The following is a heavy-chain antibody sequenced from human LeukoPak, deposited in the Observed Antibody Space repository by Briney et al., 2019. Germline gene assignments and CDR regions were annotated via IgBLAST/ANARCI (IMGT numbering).Heavy chain of an antibody. D-gene: IGHD6-19*01. Sequence: GGSLRLSCAASGFTFSSYWMSWVRQAPGKGLEWVANIKQDGSEKYYVDSVKGRFTISRDSAKNSLYLQMNSLRAEDTAVYYCARDSQLGIAVAGIFDYWGQGTLVTVSS. CDR2: IKQDGSEK. V-gene: IGHV3-7*01. CDR1: GFTFSSYW. J-gene: IGHJ4*02. CDR3: ARDSQLGIAVAGIFDY.